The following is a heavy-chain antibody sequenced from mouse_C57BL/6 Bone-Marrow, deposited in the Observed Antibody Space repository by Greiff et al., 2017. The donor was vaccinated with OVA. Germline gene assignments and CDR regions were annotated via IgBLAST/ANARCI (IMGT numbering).Heavy chain of an antibody. Sequence: EVQLQQSGPVLVKPGASVKMSCKASGYTFTDYYMNWVKQSHGKSLEWIGVINPYNGGTSYNQKFKGKATLTVDKSSSTAYMELNSLTSEDSAVYYCAREHYYGSSSRYFDVWGTGTTVTVSS. D-gene: IGHD1-1*01. CDR1: GYTFTDYY. CDR3: AREHYYGSSSRYFDV. J-gene: IGHJ1*03. V-gene: IGHV1-19*01. CDR2: INPYNGGT.